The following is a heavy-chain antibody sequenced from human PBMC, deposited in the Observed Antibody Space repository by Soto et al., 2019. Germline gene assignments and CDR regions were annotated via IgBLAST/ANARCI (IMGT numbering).Heavy chain of an antibody. CDR3: ARGVVAPKNFDY. CDR1: GGSFSGYY. Sequence: SETLSLTGAVYGGSFSGYYCSWIRQPTWKGLEWIGEINHSGITNYNPYLKSRVTISVDTSKNQFSLKMSSVTAADTAVYYCARGVVAPKNFDYWVQGSLVNVSS. J-gene: IGHJ4*02. D-gene: IGHD2-15*01. CDR2: INHSGIT. V-gene: IGHV4-34*01.